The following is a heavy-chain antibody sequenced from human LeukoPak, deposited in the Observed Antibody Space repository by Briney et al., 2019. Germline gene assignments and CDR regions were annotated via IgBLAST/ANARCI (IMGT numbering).Heavy chain of an antibody. J-gene: IGHJ4*02. V-gene: IGHV3-30*18. CDR1: GFTFSSDG. Sequence: GGSLRLSCAASGFTFSSDGMHWVRQAPGKGLEWVAHISQSGRDDYAESVGGRVTIFRDKSKITMYMQMNSLRAEDTALYYCAKDDYDGLRYHDWFADYWGQGTLVTVSA. D-gene: IGHD3-9*01. CDR3: AKDDYDGLRYHDWFADY. CDR2: ISQSGRD.